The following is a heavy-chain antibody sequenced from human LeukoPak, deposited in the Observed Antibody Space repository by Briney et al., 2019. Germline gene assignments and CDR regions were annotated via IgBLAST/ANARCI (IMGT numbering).Heavy chain of an antibody. CDR2: MNPNSGNT. V-gene: IGHV1-8*01. CDR1: GYTFTSYD. J-gene: IGHJ4*02. Sequence: ASVKVSCKASGYTFTSYDINWVRQATGQGLEWMGWMNPNSGNTGYAQKFQGRVTMTRNTSISTAYMELSSLRSEDTAVYYCARGFRSSCSGGSCYWVYWGQGTLVTVSS. CDR3: ARGFRSSCSGGSCYWVY. D-gene: IGHD2-15*01.